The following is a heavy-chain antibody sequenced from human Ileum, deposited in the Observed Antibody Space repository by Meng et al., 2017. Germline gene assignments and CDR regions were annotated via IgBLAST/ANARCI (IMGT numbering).Heavy chain of an antibody. CDR1: GGSFSTFT. Sequence: QVQLVQSGAEVKKPGSSVRVSCKDSGGSFSTFTNHWVRQAPGQGLEWMGKIIPVLGVANYAPKFQDRVTITADKSTNTAYMEMRSLTSEDTAIYYCARDGDTYVVGYYFDNWGLGTLVTVSS. V-gene: IGHV1-69*08. D-gene: IGHD2-21*01. CDR3: ARDGDTYVVGYYFDN. CDR2: IIPVLGVA. J-gene: IGHJ4*02.